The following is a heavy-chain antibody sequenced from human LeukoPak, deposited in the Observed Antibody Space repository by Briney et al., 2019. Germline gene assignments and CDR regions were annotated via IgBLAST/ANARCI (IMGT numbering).Heavy chain of an antibody. CDR1: GFTFSNYW. J-gene: IGHJ4*02. CDR3: ARRWELLGVDY. D-gene: IGHD1-26*01. V-gene: IGHV3-74*01. CDR2: INPDGGRI. Sequence: GGSLRLSCAASGFTFSNYWMHWVRQAPGKGLVWVSRINPDGGRISYADSVQGRFTISRDNAKNSLYLQMNSLRAEDTAVYYCARRWELLGVDYWGQGTLVTVSS.